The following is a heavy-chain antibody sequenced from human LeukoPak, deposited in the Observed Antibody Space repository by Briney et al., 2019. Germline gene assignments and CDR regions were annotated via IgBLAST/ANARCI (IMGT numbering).Heavy chain of an antibody. V-gene: IGHV3-23*01. J-gene: IGHJ1*01. CDR3: AKDPSYNSGWNKFFHQ. CDR2: ISGSAGST. D-gene: IGHD6-19*01. CDR1: GFTLNNYA. Sequence: GGSLRLSCAASGFTLNNYAMSWVRQAPGKGLEWVSSISGSAGSTYYADSVKGRFTVSRDNSKNTLYLQVNSLRVEDTAMYYCAKDPSYNSGWNKFFHQWGQGTLVTVSS.